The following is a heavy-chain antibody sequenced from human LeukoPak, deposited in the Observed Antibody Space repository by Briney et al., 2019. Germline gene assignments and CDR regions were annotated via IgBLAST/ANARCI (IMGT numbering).Heavy chain of an antibody. CDR2: MNPNSGNT. D-gene: IGHD4-17*01. Sequence: ASVKVSCKASGYTFTSYDINWVRQATGQGLEWMGRMNPNSGNTGYAQKFQGRVTMTRNTSISTAYMELSSLRSEDTAVYYCARGADYGDHLDYWGQGTLVTVSS. CDR1: GYTFTSYD. V-gene: IGHV1-8*01. CDR3: ARGADYGDHLDY. J-gene: IGHJ4*02.